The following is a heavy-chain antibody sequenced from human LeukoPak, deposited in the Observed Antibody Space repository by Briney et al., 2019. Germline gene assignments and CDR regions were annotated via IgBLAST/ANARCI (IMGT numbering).Heavy chain of an antibody. V-gene: IGHV4-59*12. CDR3: AREGSGYYPFFDY. J-gene: IGHJ4*02. D-gene: IGHD3-22*01. CDR2: IYYSGST. Sequence: ASETLSLTCTVSGGSISSYYWSWIRQPPGKGLEWIGYIYYSGSTNYNPSLKSRVTISVDTSKNQFSLKLSSVTAADTAVYYCAREGSGYYPFFDYWGQGTLVTVSS. CDR1: GGSISSYY.